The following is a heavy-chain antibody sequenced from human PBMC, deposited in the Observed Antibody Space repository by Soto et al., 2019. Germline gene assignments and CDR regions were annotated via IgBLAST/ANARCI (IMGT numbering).Heavy chain of an antibody. D-gene: IGHD3-3*01. CDR3: AKDNLSITIFGVVKWFDD. Sequence: GSLRLSCAASGFTFSSYSISWVRQAPGKGLEWVSAISGSGGSTYYADSVKGRFTVSGDNSKNTLYLQMNSLRAEDTAVYYCAKDNLSITIFGVVKWFDDWGQGTLVTVSS. CDR1: GFTFSSYS. V-gene: IGHV3-23*01. CDR2: ISGSGGST. J-gene: IGHJ4*02.